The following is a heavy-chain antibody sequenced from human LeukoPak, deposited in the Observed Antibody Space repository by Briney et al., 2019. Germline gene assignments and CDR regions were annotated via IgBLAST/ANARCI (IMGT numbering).Heavy chain of an antibody. CDR2: ISSSGSTI. D-gene: IGHD1-1*01. CDR3: ARIPRRTGRSSYMDV. CDR1: GFTFSSYE. J-gene: IGHJ6*03. Sequence: TGGSLRLSCAASGFTFSSYEMNWVRQAPGKGLEWVSYISSSGSTIYYADSVKGRFTISRDNAKNSLYLQMNSLRAEDTAVYYCARIPRRTGRSSYMDVWGKGTAVTVS. V-gene: IGHV3-48*03.